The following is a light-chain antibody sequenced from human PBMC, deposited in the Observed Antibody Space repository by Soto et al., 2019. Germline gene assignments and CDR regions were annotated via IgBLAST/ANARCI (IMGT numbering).Light chain of an antibody. V-gene: IGKV1-6*01. CDR1: QDVSNY. CDR3: LQDYSWPWT. J-gene: IGKJ1*01. Sequence: AIQMTQSPSSLSASVGDRLTITCRASQDVSNYVGWYQQKPGKAPKFLIYGAFSLETGIPSRLSGSGYGTEFTLTNNSLLPEDLATYYCLQDYSWPWTFVQGTKVEV. CDR2: GAF.